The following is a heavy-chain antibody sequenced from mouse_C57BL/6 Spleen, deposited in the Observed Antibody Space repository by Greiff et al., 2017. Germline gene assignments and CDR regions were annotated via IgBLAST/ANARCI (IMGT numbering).Heavy chain of an antibody. V-gene: IGHV1-26*01. CDR3: ARTRDYDYDEDYAMDY. Sequence: VQLQQSGPELVKPGASVKISCKASGYTFTDYYMNWVKQSHGKSLEWIGDINPNNGGTSYNQKFKGKATLTVDKSSSTAYMELRSLTSEDSAVYYCARTRDYDYDEDYAMDYWGQGTSVTVSS. D-gene: IGHD2-4*01. CDR2: INPNNGGT. CDR1: GYTFTDYY. J-gene: IGHJ4*01.